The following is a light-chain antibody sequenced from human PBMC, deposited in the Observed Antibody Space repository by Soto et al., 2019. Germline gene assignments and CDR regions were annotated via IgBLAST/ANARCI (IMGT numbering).Light chain of an antibody. CDR3: MQRIEFPLN. Sequence: DIVMTQTPLSLTVTPGEPASISCRSSQSLLDSDDGNTYLDWYLQKPGQSPQLLIYTVSYRASGVPDRFSGSGSGTDFTLKISRVEAEDVGVYYCMQRIEFPLNFGGGNKVEIK. CDR2: TVS. J-gene: IGKJ4*01. CDR1: QSLLDSDDGNTY. V-gene: IGKV2-40*01.